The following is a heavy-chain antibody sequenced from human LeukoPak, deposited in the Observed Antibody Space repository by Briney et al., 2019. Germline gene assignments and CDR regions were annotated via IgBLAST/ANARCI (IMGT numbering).Heavy chain of an antibody. D-gene: IGHD3-22*01. CDR1: GFTFSSYS. CDR2: ISSSSSYI. V-gene: IGHV3-21*01. Sequence: GGSLRLSCAASGFTFSSYSMNWVRQAPGKGLEWVSSISSSSSYIYYADSVKGRFTISRDNAKNSLYLQMNSLRAEDTAVYYCARDSWFSGYDSSGSYYFDYWGRGTLVTVSS. J-gene: IGHJ4*02. CDR3: ARDSWFSGYDSSGSYYFDY.